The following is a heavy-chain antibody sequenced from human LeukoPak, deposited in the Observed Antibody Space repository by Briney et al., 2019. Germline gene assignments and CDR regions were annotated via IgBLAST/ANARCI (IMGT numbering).Heavy chain of an antibody. V-gene: IGHV3-48*04. CDR3: AELGITMIGGV. CDR2: ISSSSSII. J-gene: IGHJ6*04. D-gene: IGHD3-10*02. Sequence: GGSLRLSCAASGFTFGTYGMNWVRQAPGKGLEWVSYISSSSSIIYYADSVKGRFTISRDNAKNSLYLQMNSLRAEDTAVYYCAELGITMIGGVWGKGTTVTISS. CDR1: GFTFGTYG.